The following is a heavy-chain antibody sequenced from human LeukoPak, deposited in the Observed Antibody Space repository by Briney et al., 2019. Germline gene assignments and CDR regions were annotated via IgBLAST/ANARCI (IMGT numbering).Heavy chain of an antibody. V-gene: IGHV4-59*12. D-gene: IGHD6-13*01. CDR2: IYYSGST. J-gene: IGHJ6*03. CDR3: ARTPRSGWYEDYQYHYTDV. CDR1: GGSISSYY. Sequence: PSETLSLTCTVSGGSISSYYWSWIRQPPGKGLEWIGYIYYSGSTNYNPSLKSRVTISVDTSKNQFSLKLSSVTAADTAVYYCARTPRSGWYEDYQYHYTDVWGKGTTVTVSS.